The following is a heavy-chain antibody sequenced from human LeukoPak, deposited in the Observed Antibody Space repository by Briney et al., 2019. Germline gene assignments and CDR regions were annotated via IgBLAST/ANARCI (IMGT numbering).Heavy chain of an antibody. Sequence: GGSLRLSCAASGFTFSSYGMHWVRQAPGKGLEWVAVIWYDGSNKYYADSVKGRFTISRDNSKNTLYLQMNSLRAEDTAVYYCARDWVEESGSYPVEGWGQGTLVTVSS. V-gene: IGHV3-33*01. CDR3: ARDWVEESGSYPVEG. D-gene: IGHD1-26*01. CDR2: IWYDGSNK. J-gene: IGHJ4*02. CDR1: GFTFSSYG.